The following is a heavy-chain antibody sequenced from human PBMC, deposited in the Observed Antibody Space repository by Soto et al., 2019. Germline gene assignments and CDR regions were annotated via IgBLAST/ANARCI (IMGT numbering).Heavy chain of an antibody. J-gene: IGHJ3*02. Sequence: PGGSLRLSCAASGFPFSSYGLHLVRQAPGKGLEWVAFISYDGSNKYYADSVKGRFTISRDNSKNTLYLQMNSLSAEDTAVYYCAKESSSDAFDIWAQGTMVTVSS. CDR3: AKESSSDAFDI. CDR1: GFPFSSYG. D-gene: IGHD6-6*01. V-gene: IGHV3-30*18. CDR2: ISYDGSNK.